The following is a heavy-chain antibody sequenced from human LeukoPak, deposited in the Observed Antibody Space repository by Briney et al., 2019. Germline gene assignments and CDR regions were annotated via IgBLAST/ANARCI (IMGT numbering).Heavy chain of an antibody. CDR1: GGSFSGYC. CDR2: INHSGST. J-gene: IGHJ4*02. Sequence: SETLSLTCAVYGGSFSGYCWSWIRQPPGKGLEWIGEINHSGSTNNNPSLKSRVTISVDTSKNQFPLKLSSVTAADTAVYYCARTAHPRMVRGVIDYWGQGTLVTVSS. D-gene: IGHD3-10*01. CDR3: ARTAHPRMVRGVIDY. V-gene: IGHV4-34*01.